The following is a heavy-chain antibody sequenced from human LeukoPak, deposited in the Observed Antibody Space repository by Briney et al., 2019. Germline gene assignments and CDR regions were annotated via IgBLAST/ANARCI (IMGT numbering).Heavy chain of an antibody. CDR1: GDSVSRSDSA. CDR3: VRGVVTLDY. D-gene: IGHD4-23*01. V-gene: IGHV6-1*01. J-gene: IGHJ4*02. Sequence: SQTLSLTCAISGDSVSRSDSAWNWIRQSPSRGLEWLGRTYYRSKWYNDYAPSMKSRTTINPDTSKNQFSLQLNSVTPDDTAVYYCVRGVVTLDYWGQGTLVTVSS. CDR2: TYYRSKWYN.